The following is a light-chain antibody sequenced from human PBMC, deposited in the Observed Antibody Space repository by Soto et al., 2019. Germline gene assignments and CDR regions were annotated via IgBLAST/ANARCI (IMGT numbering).Light chain of an antibody. CDR3: SSYAGSNNFVV. J-gene: IGLJ2*01. CDR1: SSDVGGYNY. Sequence: QSVLTQPPSASGSPGQSVTISCTGTSSDVGGYNYVSWYQQHPGKAPKLMIYEVSKRPSGVPDRFSGSKSGNTASLTVSGLQAEDEADYYCSSYAGSNNFVVFGGETKLTVL. V-gene: IGLV2-8*01. CDR2: EVS.